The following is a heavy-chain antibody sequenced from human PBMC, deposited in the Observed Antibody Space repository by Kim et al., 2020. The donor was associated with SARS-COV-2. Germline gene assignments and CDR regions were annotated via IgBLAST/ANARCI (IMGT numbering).Heavy chain of an antibody. D-gene: IGHD3-10*01. CDR1: GGSISSYY. CDR2: IYYSGST. CDR3: ARARPLYGSGSSFDY. J-gene: IGHJ4*02. V-gene: IGHV4-59*01. Sequence: SETLSLTCTVSGGSISSYYWSWIRQPPGKGLEWIGYIYYSGSTNYNPSLKSRVTISVDTSKNQFSLKLSSVTAADTAVYYCARARPLYGSGSSFDYWGQGTLVTVSS.